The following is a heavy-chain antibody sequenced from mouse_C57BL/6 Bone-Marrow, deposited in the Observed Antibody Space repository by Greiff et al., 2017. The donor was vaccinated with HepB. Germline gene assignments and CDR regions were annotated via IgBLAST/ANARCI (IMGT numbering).Heavy chain of an antibody. V-gene: IGHV1-64*01. CDR3: TRRGIYEYARYC. J-gene: IGHJ2*01. CDR1: GYTFTSYW. D-gene: IGHD2-4*01. CDR2: IHPNSGST. Sequence: VQLQQPGAELVKPGASVKLSCKASGYTFTSYWMHWVKQRPGQGLEWIGMIHPNSGSTNYNEKFKSKATLTVDKSSSTAYMQLSRLTSEDSAVYYRTRRGIYEYARYCWGQGTTLTVSS.